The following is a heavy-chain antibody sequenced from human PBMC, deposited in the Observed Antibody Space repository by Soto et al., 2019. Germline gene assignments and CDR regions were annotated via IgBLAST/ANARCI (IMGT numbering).Heavy chain of an antibody. D-gene: IGHD6-13*01. CDR3: ARDQGRATADGPLGNGLDV. V-gene: IGHV3-33*01. J-gene: IGHJ6*02. CDR1: GVSFSDYG. CDR2: IWFDASHE. Sequence: QVHLVESGGGVVQPGTSLRLSCAASGVSFSDYGMHWVRQAPGKGLEWLTIIWFDASHEYYADSVKGRFTISRDNSNNTLYLQLNSLTADDTAVYFCARDQGRATADGPLGNGLDVWGQGTAVTVAS.